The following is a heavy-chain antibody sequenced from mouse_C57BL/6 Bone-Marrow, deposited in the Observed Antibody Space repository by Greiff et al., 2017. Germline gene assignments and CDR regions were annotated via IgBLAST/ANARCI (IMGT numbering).Heavy chain of an antibody. CDR3: AREGAY. J-gene: IGHJ3*01. CDR1: GYTFTSYW. V-gene: IGHV1-64*01. CDR2: IHPNSGST. Sequence: VKLQQSGAELVKPGASVKLSCKASGYTFTSYWMHWVKQRPGQGLEWIGMIHPNSGSTNYNEKFKSKATLTVDKSSSTAYMQLSSLTSEDSAVYYCAREGAYWGQGTLVTVSA.